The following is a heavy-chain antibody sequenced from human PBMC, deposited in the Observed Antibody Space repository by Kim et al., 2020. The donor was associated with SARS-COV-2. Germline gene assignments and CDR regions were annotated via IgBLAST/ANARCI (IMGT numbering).Heavy chain of an antibody. CDR3: ARGLRFPVDY. Sequence: YSNPSLRSRVTLSVDTSKNRFSLKLSSVTAADTAVYYCARGLRFPVDYWGQGTLVTVSS. D-gene: IGHD3-3*01. J-gene: IGHJ4*02. V-gene: IGHV4-31*02.